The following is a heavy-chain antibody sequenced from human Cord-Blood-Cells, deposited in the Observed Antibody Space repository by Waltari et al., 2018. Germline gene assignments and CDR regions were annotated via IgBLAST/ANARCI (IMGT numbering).Heavy chain of an antibody. J-gene: IGHJ3*02. D-gene: IGHD3-10*01. CDR1: GFTFSIYG. CDR2: ISYDGSNK. CDR3: AKSGEDAFDI. Sequence: QVQLVESGGGVVQPGRSLRLSCAASGFTFSIYGMSWVRQAPGKGLEWVAVISYDGSNKYYADSVKGRFTISRDNSKNTLYLQMNSLRAEDTAVYYCAKSGEDAFDIWGQGTMVTVSS. V-gene: IGHV3-30*18.